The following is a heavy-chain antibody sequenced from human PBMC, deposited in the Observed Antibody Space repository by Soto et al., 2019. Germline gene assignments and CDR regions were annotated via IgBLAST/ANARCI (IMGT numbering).Heavy chain of an antibody. CDR3: ASHCSSTSCLNWFDP. D-gene: IGHD2-2*01. V-gene: IGHV1-69*06. J-gene: IGHJ5*02. CDR1: GGTFSSYA. CDR2: IIPIFGTA. Sequence: SVKVSCKASGGTFSSYAISWVRQAPGQGLEWMGGIIPIFGTANYAQKFQGRVTITADKSTSTAYMELSSLRSEDTAAYYCASHCSSTSCLNWFDPWGQGTLVTVSS.